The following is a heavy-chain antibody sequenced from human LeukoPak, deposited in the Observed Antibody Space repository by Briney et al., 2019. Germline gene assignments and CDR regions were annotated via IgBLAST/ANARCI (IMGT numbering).Heavy chain of an antibody. V-gene: IGHV1-46*01. J-gene: IGHJ4*02. CDR2: INPSGGST. Sequence: ASVKVSCKASGYTFTSYGISWVRQAPGQGLEWMGIINPSGGSTSYAQKFQGRVTMTRDTSTSTVYMELSSLRSEDTAVYYCARDSDVWKGHYDILTGYYAHWGQGTLVTVSS. CDR3: ARDSDVWKGHYDILTGYYAH. CDR1: GYTFTSYG. D-gene: IGHD3-9*01.